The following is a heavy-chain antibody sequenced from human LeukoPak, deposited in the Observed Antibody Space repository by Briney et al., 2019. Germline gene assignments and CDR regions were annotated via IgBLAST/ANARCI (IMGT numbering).Heavy chain of an antibody. V-gene: IGHV1-18*01. CDR3: ARTRGDNWNDIDS. CDR2: ISPYNNAT. J-gene: IGHJ4*02. D-gene: IGHD1-20*01. CDR1: GYTFVTYT. Sequence: ASVKDSCKTSGYTFVTYTMSWVRQAPGQGLEWLGWISPYNNATKYSQRLQGRVTVTADTSTSTGYLDLRSLTSDDTAVYYCARTRGDNWNDIDSWGQGTLVTVSS.